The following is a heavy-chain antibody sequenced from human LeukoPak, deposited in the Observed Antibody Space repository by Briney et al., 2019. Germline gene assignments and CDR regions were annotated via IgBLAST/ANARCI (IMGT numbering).Heavy chain of an antibody. D-gene: IGHD1-1*01. Sequence: PGGSLRLSCAASGFTFSSYSMNWVRQPPGKGLEWIGEINHSGSTNYNPSLKSRVTISVDTSKNQFSLKLSSVTAADTAVYYCARGSMEAFDIWGQGTMVTVSS. V-gene: IGHV4-34*01. CDR2: INHSGST. CDR3: ARGSMEAFDI. CDR1: GFTFSSYS. J-gene: IGHJ3*02.